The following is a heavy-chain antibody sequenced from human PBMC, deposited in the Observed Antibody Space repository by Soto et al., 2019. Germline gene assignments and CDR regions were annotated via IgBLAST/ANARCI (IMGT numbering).Heavy chain of an antibody. CDR1: GYSFTSYW. CDR2: IDPSDSYT. V-gene: IGHV5-10-1*01. J-gene: IGHJ6*02. CDR3: ARSQRVVAASYYYYYGMDV. D-gene: IGHD2-15*01. Sequence: GESLKISCKGSGYSFTSYWISWVRQMPGKGLEWMGRIDPSDSYTNYSPSFQGHVTISADKSISTAYLQWSSLKASDTAMYYCARSQRVVAASYYYYYGMDVWGQGTTVTVSS.